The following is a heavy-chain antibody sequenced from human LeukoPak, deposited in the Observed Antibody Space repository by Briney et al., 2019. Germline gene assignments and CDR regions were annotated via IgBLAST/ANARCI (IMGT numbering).Heavy chain of an antibody. J-gene: IGHJ4*02. CDR1: GGSISSYY. D-gene: IGHD6-6*01. Sequence: SETLSLTCTVSGGSISSYYWSWIRQSPGKGLEWIGYIYYSGSTNYNPSLKSRVTISVDTSKNQFSLKLSSVTAADTAVYYCARGKYSSSSSSDYWGQGTLVTVSS. CDR2: IYYSGST. V-gene: IGHV4-59*01. CDR3: ARGKYSSSSSSDY.